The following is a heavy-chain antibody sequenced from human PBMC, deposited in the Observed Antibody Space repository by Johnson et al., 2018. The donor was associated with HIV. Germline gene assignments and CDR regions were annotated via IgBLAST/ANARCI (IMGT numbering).Heavy chain of an antibody. V-gene: IGHV3-30*03. D-gene: IGHD6-6*01. CDR3: ARRWIVAARPPENAFDI. CDR1: GFTFSDYY. Sequence: VQLVESGGGVVQPGGSLRLSCAASGFTFSDYYMSWIRQAPGKGLEWVAVISYDGSNKYYADSVKGRFTISRDNSKNTLYLQMKSLRAEDTAVYYCARRWIVAARPPENAFDIWGQGTMVTVSS. J-gene: IGHJ3*02. CDR2: ISYDGSNK.